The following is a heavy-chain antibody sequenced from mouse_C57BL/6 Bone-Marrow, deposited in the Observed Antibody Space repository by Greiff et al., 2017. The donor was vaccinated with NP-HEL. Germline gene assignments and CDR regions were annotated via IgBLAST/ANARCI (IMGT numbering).Heavy chain of an antibody. V-gene: IGHV12-3*01. D-gene: IGHD3-2*02. CDR3: AGDSSGYGDFDY. Sequence: VQLQESGPGLVKPSQSLFLTCSITGFPITSGYSWIWIRQSPGKPLEWMGYITHSGETFYNPSLQSPISITRETSKNQFFLQLNSVTTEDTAMYYCAGDSSGYGDFDYWGQGTTLTVSS. CDR2: ITHSGET. J-gene: IGHJ2*01. CDR1: GFPITSGYS.